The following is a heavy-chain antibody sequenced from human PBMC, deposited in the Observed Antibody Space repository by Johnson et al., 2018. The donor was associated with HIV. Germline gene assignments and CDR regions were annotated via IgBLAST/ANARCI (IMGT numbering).Heavy chain of an antibody. CDR2: ISSSGSTI. CDR3: TTGLYWNDAFDI. J-gene: IGHJ3*02. V-gene: IGHV3-11*01. D-gene: IGHD1-1*01. CDR1: FSDYY. Sequence: FSDYYMSWIRQAPGKGLEWVSYISSSGSTIYYADSVKGRFTISRDNSKNTLYLQMNSLKTEDTAVYYCTTGLYWNDAFDIWGQGTMVTVSS.